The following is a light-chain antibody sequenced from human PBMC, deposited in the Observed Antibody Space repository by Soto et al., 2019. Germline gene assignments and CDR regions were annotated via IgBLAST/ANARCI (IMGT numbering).Light chain of an antibody. J-gene: IGKJ4*01. Sequence: DIQMTQSPSSLSASVGDRVTITCRASQSISSYLNWYQQKPGKAPKLLIYAASSLQSGVPSRFSGSGSGTDFTLTISNLQPEDFATYYCQQSYNYPLTFGGGTKVDIK. CDR3: QQSYNYPLT. V-gene: IGKV1-39*01. CDR1: QSISSY. CDR2: AAS.